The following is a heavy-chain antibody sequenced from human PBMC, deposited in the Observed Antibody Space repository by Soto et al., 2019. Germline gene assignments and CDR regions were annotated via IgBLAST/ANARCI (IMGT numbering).Heavy chain of an antibody. CDR3: ARAPVGLDTISYFDY. CDR2: IYNGGST. D-gene: IGHD3-3*01. J-gene: IGHJ4*02. Sequence: SETLSLTCTVSGDSVVSVGLRCSCLRPPTGIGLELIGYIYNGGSTYYRPSLESRTHMSVDANKNHYSLRLTSVTAADTAVYFCARAPVGLDTISYFDYWGQGKLVTVSS. V-gene: IGHV4-30-2*05. CDR1: GDSVVSVGLR.